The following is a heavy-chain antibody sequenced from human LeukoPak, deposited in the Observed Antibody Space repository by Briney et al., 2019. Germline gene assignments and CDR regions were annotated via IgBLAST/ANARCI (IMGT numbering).Heavy chain of an antibody. V-gene: IGHV3-23*01. Sequence: ETLSLTCAVYGGSFSGYYWSWVRQAPGKGLEWVSAISGSGGSTYYADSVKGRFTISRDNSKNTLYLQMNSLRAEDTAVYYCAKVTSVVVVPAIPYYFDYWGQGTLVTVSS. CDR2: ISGSGGST. CDR1: GGSFSGYY. J-gene: IGHJ4*02. D-gene: IGHD2-2*01. CDR3: AKVTSVVVVPAIPYYFDY.